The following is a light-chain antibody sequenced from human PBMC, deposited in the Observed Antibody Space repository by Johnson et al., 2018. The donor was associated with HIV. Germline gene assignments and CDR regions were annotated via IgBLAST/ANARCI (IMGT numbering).Light chain of an antibody. J-gene: IGLJ1*01. Sequence: TPPPSVSAAPGPKVTISCSGSSSNIGNNYVSWYQQLPGTAPKLLIYDNNKRPSGIPDRFSGSKSGTSATLGITGLQTGDEADYYCGTWDSSLSAGNVFGTGTKVTVL. CDR2: DNN. V-gene: IGLV1-51*01. CDR3: GTWDSSLSAGNV. CDR1: SSNIGNNY.